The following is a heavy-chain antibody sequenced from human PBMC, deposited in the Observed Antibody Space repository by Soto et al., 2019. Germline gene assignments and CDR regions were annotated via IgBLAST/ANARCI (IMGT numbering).Heavy chain of an antibody. V-gene: IGHV3-33*01. Sequence: QVQLVESGGGVVQPGRSLRLSCAASGFTFSSYGMHWVRQAPGKGLEWVAVIWYDGSNKYYADSVKSRLTISRDNSKNTLYLQMNSLRAEDTAVYYCARDGSSGYYDSSCHIDYWGQGTLVTVSS. CDR1: GFTFSSYG. CDR2: IWYDGSNK. D-gene: IGHD3-22*01. J-gene: IGHJ4*02. CDR3: ARDGSSGYYDSSCHIDY.